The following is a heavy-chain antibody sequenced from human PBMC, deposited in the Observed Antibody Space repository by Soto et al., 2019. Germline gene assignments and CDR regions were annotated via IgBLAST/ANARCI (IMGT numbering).Heavy chain of an antibody. V-gene: IGHV3-30*18. CDR2: ISYDGSNK. D-gene: IGHD1-7*01. CDR1: GFTFSSYG. CDR3: AKGRGLELREYHFDY. J-gene: IGHJ4*02. Sequence: GGSLRLSCAASGFTFSSYGMHWVRQAPGKGLEWVAVISYDGSNKYYADSVKGRFTISRDNSKNTLYLQMNGLRAEDTAVYYCAKGRGLELREYHFDYWGQGTLVTVSS.